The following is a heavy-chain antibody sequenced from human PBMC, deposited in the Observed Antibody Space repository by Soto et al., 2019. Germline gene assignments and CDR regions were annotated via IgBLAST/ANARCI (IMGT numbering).Heavy chain of an antibody. J-gene: IGHJ3*02. Sequence: GGSLRLSCAASGFTFDDYAMHWVRQAPGKGLEWVSGISGSGGSTYYADSVKGRFTISRDNSKNTLYLQMNSLRAEDTAVYYCAKSSTAAYRDAFDIWGQGTMVPVS. CDR2: ISGSGGST. CDR1: GFTFDDYA. CDR3: AKSSTAAYRDAFDI. D-gene: IGHD2-8*02. V-gene: IGHV3-23*01.